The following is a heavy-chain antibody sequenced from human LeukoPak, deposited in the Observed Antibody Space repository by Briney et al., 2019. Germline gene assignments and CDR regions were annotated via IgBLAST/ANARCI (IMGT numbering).Heavy chain of an antibody. CDR2: IYPGDSDT. CDR3: ARVITGTTTWFDP. J-gene: IGHJ5*02. V-gene: IGHV5-51*01. CDR1: GYRFTSYW. D-gene: IGHD1-7*01. Sequence: GESLKISCKGSGYRFTSYWIGWVRQMPGKGLEWMGIIYPGDSDTSYSPSFQGQVTISADKSISTAYLQWSSLKASDTAMYYCARVITGTTTWFDPWGQGTLVTVSS.